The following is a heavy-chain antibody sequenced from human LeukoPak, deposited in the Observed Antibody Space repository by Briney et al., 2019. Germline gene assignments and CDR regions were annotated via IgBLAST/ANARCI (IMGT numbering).Heavy chain of an antibody. D-gene: IGHD3-9*01. V-gene: IGHV1-18*01. CDR1: GHTFSNYG. J-gene: IGHJ4*02. CDR3: ARVDLLTGYYFFDY. CDR2: IRGDNGNT. Sequence: ASVKVSCKASGHTFSNYGISWVRQAPGQGLEWVGWIRGDNGNTNYAQKLQGRVTMTTDTSTSTAYMELRSLGSDETAVYYCARVDLLTGYYFFDYWGQGTLVTVSS.